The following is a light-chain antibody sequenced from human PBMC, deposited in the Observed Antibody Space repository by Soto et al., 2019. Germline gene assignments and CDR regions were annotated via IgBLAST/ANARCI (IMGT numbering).Light chain of an antibody. CDR2: AAS. Sequence: DIQMTQSPSSLSASIGDRVTITCRASQTVNTYLHWYQQKPGKAPKLLIYAASNLQSGVPSRFSGSGSGTNFTLSLNSLQTEDVATYYCQQGYSNPWTFGQGTKVEIK. CDR3: QQGYSNPWT. J-gene: IGKJ1*01. CDR1: QTVNTY. V-gene: IGKV1-39*01.